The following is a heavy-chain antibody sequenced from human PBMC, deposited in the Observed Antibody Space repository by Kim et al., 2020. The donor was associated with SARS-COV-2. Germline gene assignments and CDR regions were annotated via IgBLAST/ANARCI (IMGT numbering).Heavy chain of an antibody. D-gene: IGHD3-22*01. CDR3: ARYLVVALRAFDI. V-gene: IGHV4-59*01. J-gene: IGHJ3*02. Sequence: SETLSLTCTVSGGSISSYYWSWIRQPPGKGLEWIGYIYYSGSTNYKPSLKSRVTISVDTSKNKFSLKLSSVTAADTAVYYCARYLVVALRAFDILGQGTMVTVSS. CDR1: GGSISSYY. CDR2: IYYSGST.